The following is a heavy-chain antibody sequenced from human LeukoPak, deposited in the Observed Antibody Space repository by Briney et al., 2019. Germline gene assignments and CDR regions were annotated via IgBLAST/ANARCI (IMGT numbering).Heavy chain of an antibody. D-gene: IGHD1-26*01. J-gene: IGHJ6*02. CDR2: IIPILGIA. Sequence: SVKVSCKASGGTFSSYAISWVRQAPGQGLEWMGRIIPILGIANYAQKFQGRVTITADKSTSTAYMELSSLRSEDTAVYYCARARGADTLYYYYYGMDVWGQGTTVIVSS. V-gene: IGHV1-69*04. CDR3: ARARGADTLYYYYYGMDV. CDR1: GGTFSSYA.